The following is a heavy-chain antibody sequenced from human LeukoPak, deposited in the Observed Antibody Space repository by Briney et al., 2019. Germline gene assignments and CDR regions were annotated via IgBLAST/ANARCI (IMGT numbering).Heavy chain of an antibody. Sequence: GGSLRLSCAASGFTFSSYWMNWARQAPGKGLEWVASINHNGNVNYYVDSVKGRFTISRDNAKNSLYLQMSNLRAEDTAVYFWARGGGLDVWGQGATVTVSS. CDR1: GFTFSSYW. CDR2: INHNGNVN. V-gene: IGHV3-7*03. D-gene: IGHD3-16*01. CDR3: ARGGGLDV. J-gene: IGHJ6*02.